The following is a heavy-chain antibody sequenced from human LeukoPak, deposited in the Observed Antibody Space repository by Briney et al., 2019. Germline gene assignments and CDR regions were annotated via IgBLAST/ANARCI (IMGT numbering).Heavy chain of an antibody. CDR2: INHSGST. D-gene: IGHD3-9*01. CDR1: GGSFSGYY. CDR3: ARGSTYYDILTGYYFDY. Sequence: KTSETLSPTCAVYGGSFSGYYWSWIRQPPGKGLEWIGEINHSGSTNYNPSLKSRVTISVDTSKNQFSLKLSSVTAADTAVYYCARGSTYYDILTGYYFDYWGQGTLVTVSS. J-gene: IGHJ4*02. V-gene: IGHV4-34*01.